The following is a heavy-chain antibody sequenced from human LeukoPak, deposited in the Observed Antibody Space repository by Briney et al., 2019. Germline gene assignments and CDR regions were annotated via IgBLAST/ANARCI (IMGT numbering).Heavy chain of an antibody. D-gene: IGHD3-22*01. CDR3: GRHPLPYHHDSSSFYGAFDV. Sequence: SETLSLTCAVSGGALNSGSYYWGWIRQPPGKGLGWIGYIYRSGKTYYNPSLQSRLTVSVDTPKNQSSLKLSSVTAADTALYYCGRHPLPYHHDSSSFYGAFDVWGQGTMVTVSS. V-gene: IGHV4-39*01. J-gene: IGHJ3*01. CDR2: IYRSGKT. CDR1: GGALNSGSYY.